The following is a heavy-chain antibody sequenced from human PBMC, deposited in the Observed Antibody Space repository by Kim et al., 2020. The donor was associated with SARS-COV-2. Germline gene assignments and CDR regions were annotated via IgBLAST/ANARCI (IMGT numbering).Heavy chain of an antibody. D-gene: IGHD3-10*01. CDR1: GFTFSSYG. J-gene: IGHJ6*02. CDR3: ARDRGRSGTFYYYYGMDV. Sequence: GGSLRLSCAASGFTFSSYGMHWVRQAPGKGLEWVAVISYDGSNKYYADSVKGRFTISRDNSKNTLYLQMNSLRAEDTAVYYCARDRGRSGTFYYYYGMDVWGQGTTVTVSS. V-gene: IGHV3-33*05. CDR2: ISYDGSNK.